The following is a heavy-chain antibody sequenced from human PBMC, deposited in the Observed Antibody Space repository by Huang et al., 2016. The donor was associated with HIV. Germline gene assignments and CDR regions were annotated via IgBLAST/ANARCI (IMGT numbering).Heavy chain of an antibody. Sequence: QVQLVQSGAEVKKPGASVKVSCKASGYSFTFTAYYMHWVRQAPGQGVEWMGWINPNSGDTNYAQNCQGRVTMTRDTSISTAYMELSSLRSDDTAVYYCARASRGVFDYWGQGTLVTVSS. CDR2: INPNSGDT. CDR3: ARASRGVFDY. J-gene: IGHJ4*02. CDR1: GYSFTFTAYY. V-gene: IGHV1-2*02. D-gene: IGHD3-10*01.